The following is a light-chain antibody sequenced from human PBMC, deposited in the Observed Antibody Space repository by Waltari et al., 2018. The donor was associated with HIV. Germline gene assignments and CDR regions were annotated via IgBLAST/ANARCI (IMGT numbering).Light chain of an antibody. Sequence: QSALTQPASVSGSPGQSIPISCAGTTRAIGIFDSVSWYQQHPGRAPQLMIFGVYSRPSGVSSRFSGSKSGNTASLTISGLQAEDEANYYCCSYTAIHTLIFGGGTKLTVL. CDR3: CSYTAIHTLI. J-gene: IGLJ2*01. CDR2: GVY. V-gene: IGLV2-14*01. CDR1: TRAIGIFDS.